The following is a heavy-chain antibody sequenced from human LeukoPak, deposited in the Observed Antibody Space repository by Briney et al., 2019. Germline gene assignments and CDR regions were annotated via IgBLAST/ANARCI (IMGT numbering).Heavy chain of an antibody. CDR3: AKASPPQYDFWSGYYSGY. J-gene: IGHJ4*02. V-gene: IGHV3-30*02. Sequence: GGSLRLSCAASGFTFSSYGMHWVRQAPGQGLEWVAFIRYDGSNKYYADSVKGRVTITRDNSKNTLYLQMNRLRAEDTAVYYCAKASPPQYDFWSGYYSGYWGQGTLVTVSS. CDR2: IRYDGSNK. D-gene: IGHD3-3*01. CDR1: GFTFSSYG.